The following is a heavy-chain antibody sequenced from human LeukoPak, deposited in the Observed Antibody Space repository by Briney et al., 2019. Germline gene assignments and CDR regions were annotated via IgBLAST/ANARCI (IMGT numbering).Heavy chain of an antibody. V-gene: IGHV3-15*01. Sequence: GGSLRLSRAASGFTFSNAWMSWVRQAPGKGLEWVGRIKSKANGGTTDYAAPVKGRFTVSRDDSKNTLYLQLNSLKTEDTAMYYCTTDDPLNTSWGQGTLVTVSS. J-gene: IGHJ4*02. CDR2: IKSKANGGTT. CDR1: GFTFSNAW. CDR3: TTDDPLNTS. D-gene: IGHD5-18*01.